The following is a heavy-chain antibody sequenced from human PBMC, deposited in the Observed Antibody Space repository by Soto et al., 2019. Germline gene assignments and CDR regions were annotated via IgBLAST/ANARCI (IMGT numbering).Heavy chain of an antibody. CDR1: GYTFTGYY. Sequence: AASVKVSCKASGYTFTGYYMHWVRQAPGQGLEWMGWINPNSGGTNYAQKFQGRVTMTRDTSISTAYMELSRLRSDDTAVYYCAREGYDFWSGYYTGIGYYGMDVWGQGTTVTVSS. D-gene: IGHD3-3*01. CDR3: AREGYDFWSGYYTGIGYYGMDV. V-gene: IGHV1-2*02. CDR2: INPNSGGT. J-gene: IGHJ6*02.